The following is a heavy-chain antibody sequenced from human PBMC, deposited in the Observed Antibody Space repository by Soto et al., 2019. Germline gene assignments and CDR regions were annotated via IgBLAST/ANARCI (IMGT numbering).Heavy chain of an antibody. CDR1: GGSISGYY. CDR2: IYYSGST. D-gene: IGHD6-13*01. V-gene: IGHV4-59*01. Sequence: SETLSLTCTVSGGSISGYYWSWIRQPPGKGLEWIGYIYYSGSTNYNPSLKSRVTISVDTSKNQFSLKLSSVTAADTAVYYCARGNGYSSSWYLAVWGQGTTVTVS. J-gene: IGHJ6*02. CDR3: ARGNGYSSSWYLAV.